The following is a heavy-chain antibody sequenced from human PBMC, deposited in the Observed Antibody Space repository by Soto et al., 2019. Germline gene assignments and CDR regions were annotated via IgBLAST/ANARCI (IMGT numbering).Heavy chain of an antibody. CDR1: GGSISSGDYY. CDR3: ARVWDPEGGYCTYGVCYKANWFDP. D-gene: IGHD2-8*01. Sequence: QVQLQESGPGLVKPSQTLSLTCTVSGGSISSGDYYWSWIRQPPGKGLEWIGYIYYSGSTYYNPSLKSRVTISVDTSKNQFTLKVSSVTAADTAVYYCARVWDPEGGYCTYGVCYKANWFDPWGQGTLVTVSS. CDR2: IYYSGST. J-gene: IGHJ5*02. V-gene: IGHV4-30-4*01.